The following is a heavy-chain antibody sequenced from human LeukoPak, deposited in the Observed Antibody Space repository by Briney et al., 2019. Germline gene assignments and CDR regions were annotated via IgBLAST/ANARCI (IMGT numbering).Heavy chain of an antibody. CDR3: ATDGAGFDT. CDR1: GFTFSDYY. Sequence: GGSLRLSCAASGFTFSDYYMSWIRQAPGKGLEWLSYINIGGTNTHYADSVEGRFTISRDNARKSLYLEMSNLRAEDTAVYYCATDGAGFDTWGQGVLVTVSS. J-gene: IGHJ5*02. V-gene: IGHV3-11*01. CDR2: INIGGTNT.